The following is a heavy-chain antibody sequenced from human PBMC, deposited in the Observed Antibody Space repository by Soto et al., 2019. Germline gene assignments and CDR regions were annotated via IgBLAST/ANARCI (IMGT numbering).Heavy chain of an antibody. Sequence: SETLSLTCTVSGGSISSTIYYWGWIRQPPGKGLEWIGSIHYSGSTYYNPPLKSRVTISVDTSKNQFSLSLNSVTAADTAVYYCARPPTASLDAFEIWGQGTMVTVSS. CDR1: GGSISSTIYY. V-gene: IGHV4-39*01. J-gene: IGHJ3*02. CDR2: IHYSGST. CDR3: ARPPTASLDAFEI.